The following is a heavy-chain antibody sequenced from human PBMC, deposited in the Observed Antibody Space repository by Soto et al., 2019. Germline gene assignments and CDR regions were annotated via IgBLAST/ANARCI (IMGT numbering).Heavy chain of an antibody. CDR1: GFTFSSYG. CDR2: ISYDGSNK. D-gene: IGHD3-16*02. V-gene: IGHV3-30*18. J-gene: IGHJ4*02. CDR3: AKEAYYDYVWGSYRSQPNQYYFDY. Sequence: GGSLRLSCAASGFTFSSYGMHWVRQAPGKGLEWVAVISYDGSNKYYADSVKGRFTISRDNSKNTLYLQMNSLRAEDTAVYYCAKEAYYDYVWGSYRSQPNQYYFDYWGQGTLVTVSS.